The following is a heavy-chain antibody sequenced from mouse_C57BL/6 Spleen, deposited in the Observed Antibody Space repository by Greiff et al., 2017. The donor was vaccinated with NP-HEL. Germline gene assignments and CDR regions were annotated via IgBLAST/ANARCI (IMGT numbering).Heavy chain of an antibody. Sequence: QVQLQQPGAELVKPGASVKLSCKASGYTFTSYWMQWVKQRPGQGLEWIGEIDPSDSYTNYNQKFKGKATLTVDPSSSTAYMQLSSLTSEDSAVYYCAKEEADSGFAYWGQGTLVTVSA. CDR2: IDPSDSYT. V-gene: IGHV1-50*01. D-gene: IGHD6-1*01. CDR1: GYTFTSYW. CDR3: AKEEADSGFAY. J-gene: IGHJ3*01.